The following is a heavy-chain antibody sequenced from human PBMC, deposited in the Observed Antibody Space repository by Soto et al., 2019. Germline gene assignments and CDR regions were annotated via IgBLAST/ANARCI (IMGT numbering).Heavy chain of an antibody. CDR2: ISSNGGST. D-gene: IGHD1-1*01. J-gene: IGHJ5*02. V-gene: IGHV3-64*01. CDR3: ARGPYRTGWLDP. CDR1: GFTFSSYA. Sequence: EVQLVESGGGLVQPGGSLRLSCAASGFTFSSYAIHWVRQAPGKGLEYVSAISSNGGSTFYANSVKGRFTISRDNSKNTLDLQMGSLRPEDMAVYYCARGPYRTGWLDPWGQGTLVTVSS.